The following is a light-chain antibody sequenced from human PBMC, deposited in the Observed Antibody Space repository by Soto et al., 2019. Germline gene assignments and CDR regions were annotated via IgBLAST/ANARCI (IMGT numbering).Light chain of an antibody. CDR1: QTISSW. Sequence: DIQMTQAPSTLSGSVGDIVTITCRASQTISSWLACYQQKPGKATKLLIYKASTLKSGVPSRFSGSGSGTEFTLHISSMQHDDFATYYCHHYNSYPEAFGQVTKV. V-gene: IGKV1-5*03. CDR2: KAS. J-gene: IGKJ1*01. CDR3: HHYNSYPEA.